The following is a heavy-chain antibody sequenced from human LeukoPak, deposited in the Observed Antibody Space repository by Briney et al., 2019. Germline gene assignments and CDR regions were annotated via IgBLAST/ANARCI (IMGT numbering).Heavy chain of an antibody. Sequence: GGSLRLSCAASGFTFSSYGMHWVRQAPGKGLEWVAVIWYDGSNKYCADSVKGRFTISRDNSKNTLYLQMSSLRAEDTAVYYCVRVSLGNDYGSGSYDYWGQGTLVTVSS. J-gene: IGHJ4*02. V-gene: IGHV3-33*01. CDR3: VRVSLGNDYGSGSYDY. CDR2: IWYDGSNK. D-gene: IGHD3-10*01. CDR1: GFTFSSYG.